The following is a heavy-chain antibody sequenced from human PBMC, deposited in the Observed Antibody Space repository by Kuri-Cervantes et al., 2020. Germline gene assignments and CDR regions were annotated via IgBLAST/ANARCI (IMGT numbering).Heavy chain of an antibody. D-gene: IGHD3-22*01. Sequence: GSLRLSCAVSGGSISSSNWWSWVRQPPGKGLEWIGEIYHSGSTNYNPSLKSRVTISVDTSKNQFSLKLSSVTAADTAVYYCARDFFLVNSSGPRWGQGTLVTVSS. CDR1: GGSISSSNW. J-gene: IGHJ4*02. V-gene: IGHV4-4*02. CDR2: IYHSGST. CDR3: ARDFFLVNSSGPR.